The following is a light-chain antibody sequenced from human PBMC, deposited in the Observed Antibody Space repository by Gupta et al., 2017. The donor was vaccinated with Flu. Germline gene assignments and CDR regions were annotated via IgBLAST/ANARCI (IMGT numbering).Light chain of an antibody. CDR1: SSDVGAYNS. CDR3: CTFGAASF. J-gene: IGLJ2*01. CDR2: DVY. Sequence: QSALTQPRPVSGSPGQSVAISCTGTSSDVGAYNSVSWYQQHPGKAPKLIIYDVYKRPSGVPDRFTGSKSGNTASLTISGLQPEDEADYHCCTFGAASFFGGGTKLTVL. V-gene: IGLV2-11*01.